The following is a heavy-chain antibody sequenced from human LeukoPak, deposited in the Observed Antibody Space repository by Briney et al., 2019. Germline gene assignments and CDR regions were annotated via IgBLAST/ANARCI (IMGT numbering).Heavy chain of an antibody. CDR1: GFTFSSYW. Sequence: PGGSLRLSCAASGFTFSSYWMHWVRQAPGKGLEWVANIKEDGSEKYYVDSVKGRFTISRDNAKNSLYLQMNSLRAEDTAVYYCARDPSSDAFDIWGQGTMVTVSS. CDR3: ARDPSSDAFDI. CDR2: IKEDGSEK. V-gene: IGHV3-7*05. J-gene: IGHJ3*02.